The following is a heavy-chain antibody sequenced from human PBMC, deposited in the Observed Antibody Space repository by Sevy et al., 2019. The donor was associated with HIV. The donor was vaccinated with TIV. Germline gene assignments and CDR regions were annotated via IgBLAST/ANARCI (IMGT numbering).Heavy chain of an antibody. J-gene: IGHJ4*02. CDR3: AKNTAAAGAGGFDY. CDR1: GFMFKHYG. CDR2: IGYDGSDK. D-gene: IGHD6-13*01. Sequence: GSLRLSCVASGFMFKHYGMHWVRQAPGKGLEWVAFIGYDGSDKYYGDSMKGRFTISRDNSKNTLFLQTTSLRTEDTAVYYCAKNTAAAGAGGFDYWGQGDLVTVSS. V-gene: IGHV3-30*02.